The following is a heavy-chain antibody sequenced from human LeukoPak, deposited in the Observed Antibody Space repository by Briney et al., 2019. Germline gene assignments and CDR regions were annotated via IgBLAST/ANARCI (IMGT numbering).Heavy chain of an antibody. D-gene: IGHD3-10*01. Sequence: GSSVKVSCKASGGTFSSYAISWVRQAPGQGLEWMGGIIPIFGTANYAQKFQGRVTITADKSTSTAYMELSSLRSEDTAVYYCARDRVIYSSGSSSSWVWVQGTLVTVSS. CDR1: GGTFSSYA. V-gene: IGHV1-69*06. CDR2: IIPIFGTA. J-gene: IGHJ4*02. CDR3: ARDRVIYSSGSSSSWV.